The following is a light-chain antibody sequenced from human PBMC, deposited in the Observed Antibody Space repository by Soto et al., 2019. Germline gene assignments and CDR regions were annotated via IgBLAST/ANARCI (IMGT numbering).Light chain of an antibody. J-gene: IGKJ5*01. V-gene: IGKV3-11*01. CDR2: DAS. CDR3: QQRSNWPPCIT. Sequence: EIVLTQSPATLSLSPGERATLSCRDSQSVSSYLALYQQKPGQAPRLLIYDASNRATGIPARFSGSGSGTDFTLTSSSLEPEDFAVYYCQQRSNWPPCITFGQGTRLEIK. CDR1: QSVSSY.